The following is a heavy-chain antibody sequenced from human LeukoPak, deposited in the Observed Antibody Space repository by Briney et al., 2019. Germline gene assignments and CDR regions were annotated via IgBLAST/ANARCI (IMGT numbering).Heavy chain of an antibody. CDR3: AKAILDSRQSANY. CDR2: ISGSGGST. D-gene: IGHD3-3*01. CDR1: GFTFSSYA. V-gene: IGHV3-23*01. Sequence: PGGSLRLSCAAAGFTFSSYAMSWVRQAPGKGLEWVSAISGSGGSTYYADSVKGRFTISRDNSKNTLYLQMNSLRAEDTAVYYCAKAILDSRQSANYWGQGTLVTVSS. J-gene: IGHJ4*02.